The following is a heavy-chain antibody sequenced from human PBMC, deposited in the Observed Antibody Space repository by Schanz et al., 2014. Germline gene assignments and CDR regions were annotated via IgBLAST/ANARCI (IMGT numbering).Heavy chain of an antibody. CDR2: INPYDDTI. CDR1: NYIFTKYY. CDR3: VTEKRMESGTWAKAFDI. Sequence: QVQLVQSGAEVKKPGASVKLSCKASNYIFTKYYIHCVRQAPGQGLEWMGLINPYDDTIDYAKKFQERFTMTRDTSTTTVYMELSSLRSDDTAMYYCVTEKRMESGTWAKAFDIWGQGTWVTVSS. V-gene: IGHV1-46*01. J-gene: IGHJ3*02. D-gene: IGHD3-3*01.